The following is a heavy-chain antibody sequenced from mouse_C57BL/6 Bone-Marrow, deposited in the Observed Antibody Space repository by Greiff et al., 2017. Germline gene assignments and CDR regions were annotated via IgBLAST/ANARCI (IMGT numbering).Heavy chain of an antibody. V-gene: IGHV1-69*01. Sequence: QVHVKQPGAELVMPGASVKLSCKASGYTFTSYWMHWVKQRPGQGLEWIGEIDPSDSYTNYNQKFKGKSTLTVDKSSSTAYMQLSSLTSEDSAVYYCARSGFGGYFDYWGQGTTLTVSS. CDR2: IDPSDSYT. J-gene: IGHJ2*01. D-gene: IGHD1-2*01. CDR1: GYTFTSYW. CDR3: ARSGFGGYFDY.